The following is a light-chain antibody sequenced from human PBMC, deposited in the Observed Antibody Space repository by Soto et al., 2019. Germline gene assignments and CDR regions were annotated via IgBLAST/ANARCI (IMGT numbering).Light chain of an antibody. J-gene: IGKJ1*01. CDR2: GAS. V-gene: IGKV3-20*01. CDR3: QQYGSSPET. CDR1: QSVSSSY. Sequence: EIVLTQSPGTLSLSPGERATLSCRASQSVSSSYLAWYQQKPGQAHRLLIYGASSRATGIQDRFSGSGSGTDFTLTISRLEPEDFAVYYCQQYGSSPETVGQGTKVDIK.